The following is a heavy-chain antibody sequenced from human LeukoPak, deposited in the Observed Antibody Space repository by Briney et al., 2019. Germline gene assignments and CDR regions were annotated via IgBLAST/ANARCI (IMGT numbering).Heavy chain of an antibody. V-gene: IGHV3-21*01. CDR1: GFTFSSYN. CDR2: ISSSSGYI. J-gene: IGHJ4*02. Sequence: GGSLRLSCAASGFTFSSYNMNWVRQAPGKGLEWVSSISSSSGYIYYADSVKGRFTISRDNAKNSLYLQMNSLRAEDTAVYYCTRDEDFYSSSSDYWGQGTLVTVSS. CDR3: TRDEDFYSSSSDY. D-gene: IGHD6-6*01.